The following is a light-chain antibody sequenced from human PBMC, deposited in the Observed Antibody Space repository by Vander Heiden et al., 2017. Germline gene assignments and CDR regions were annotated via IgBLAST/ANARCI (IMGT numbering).Light chain of an antibody. CDR1: SSDVGNDNY. J-gene: IGLJ1*01. V-gene: IGLV2-14*03. CDR3: SSYTTSSTQV. Sequence: QSALTQPASVSGPPGQSITISCAGTSSDVGNDNYVSWYQQHPGKAPKLVIYDVTNRPSGVSNRFSCAKSGNTASLTIYGLQPEDEADYYCSSYTTSSTQVFGTGTKVTVL. CDR2: DVT.